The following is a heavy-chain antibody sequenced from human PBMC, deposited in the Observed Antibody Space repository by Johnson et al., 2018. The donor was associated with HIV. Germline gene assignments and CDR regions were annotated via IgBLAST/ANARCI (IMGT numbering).Heavy chain of an antibody. CDR1: GFTFSSYA. V-gene: IGHV3-23*04. D-gene: IGHD7-27*01. CDR2: ISGSGGST. CDR3: ERAPGAGDAFDI. Sequence: VQLVESGGGLVQPGGSLRLSCAASGFTFSSYAMSWVRQAPGKGLEWVSAISGSGGSTYYADSVKGRFTISRDNSKNTRYLQMNSLRAEATAVSYCERAPGAGDAFDIWGQGTMVTVSS. J-gene: IGHJ3*02.